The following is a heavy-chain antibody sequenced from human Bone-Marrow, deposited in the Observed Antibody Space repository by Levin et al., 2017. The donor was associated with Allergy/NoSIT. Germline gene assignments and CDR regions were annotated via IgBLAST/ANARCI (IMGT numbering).Heavy chain of an antibody. V-gene: IGHV3-21*01. CDR3: ARDLRITIFGVVWDAFDI. J-gene: IGHJ3*02. Sequence: SCAASGFTFSSYSMNWVRQAPGKGLEWVSSISSSSSYIYYADSVKGRFTISRDNAKNSLYLQMNSLRAEDTAVYYCARDLRITIFGVVWDAFDIWGQGTMVTVSS. CDR1: GFTFSSYS. D-gene: IGHD3-3*01. CDR2: ISSSSSYI.